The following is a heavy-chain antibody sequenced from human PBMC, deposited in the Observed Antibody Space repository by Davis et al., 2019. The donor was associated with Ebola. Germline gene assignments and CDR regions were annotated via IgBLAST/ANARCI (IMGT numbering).Heavy chain of an antibody. CDR1: GFSLSNARMG. J-gene: IGHJ4*02. CDR3: ARIDGYSYGWYYFDC. Sequence: SGPTLVKPTETLTLTCTVSGFSLSNARMGVSWIRQPPGKALEWLAHSFSNDEKSYSTSLKSRLTISKDTSKSQVVLTMTNMDPVDTATYFCARIDGYSYGWYYFDCWGQGTLVTVSS. V-gene: IGHV2-26*01. D-gene: IGHD5-18*01. CDR2: SFSNDEK.